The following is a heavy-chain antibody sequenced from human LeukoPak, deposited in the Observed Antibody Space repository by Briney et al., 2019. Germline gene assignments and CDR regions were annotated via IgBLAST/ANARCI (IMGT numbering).Heavy chain of an antibody. CDR3: AKGTGYCDSSGYDPFDI. V-gene: IGHV3-23*01. D-gene: IGHD3-22*01. Sequence: GGSLRLSCAASGFTFSSYVMSWVRQAPGKGLEWVSAISGGDGRTYYADSVKGRFTISRDNSKNTLYLQMNSLRAEDTAVYYCAKGTGYCDSSGYDPFDIWGQGTMVTVSS. CDR2: ISGGDGRT. J-gene: IGHJ3*02. CDR1: GFTFSSYV.